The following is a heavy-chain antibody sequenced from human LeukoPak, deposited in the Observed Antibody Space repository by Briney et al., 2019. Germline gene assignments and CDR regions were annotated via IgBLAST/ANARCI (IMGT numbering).Heavy chain of an antibody. Sequence: PGGSLRLSCAASGFTFSDYYMSWIRQPPGKGLEWVSYISSSGSTIYYAASATGRFTISRDNAKNSLYLQMNGLRADDTAVYYCARAAVDIWTGVRNAFDSWGQGTMVTASS. CDR1: GFTFSDYY. V-gene: IGHV3-11*01. CDR3: ARAAVDIWTGVRNAFDS. CDR2: ISSSGSTI. D-gene: IGHD3-9*01. J-gene: IGHJ3*02.